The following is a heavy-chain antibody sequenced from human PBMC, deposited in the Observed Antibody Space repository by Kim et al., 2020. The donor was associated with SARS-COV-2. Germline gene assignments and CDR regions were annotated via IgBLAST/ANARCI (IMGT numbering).Heavy chain of an antibody. CDR2: ISYDGSNK. D-gene: IGHD4-17*01. Sequence: GGSLRLSCAASGFTFSSYGMHWVRQAPGKGLEWVAVISYDGSNKYYADSVKGRFTISRDNSKNTLYLQMNSLRAEDTAVYYCAKDYDDYVSYGIDVWVQG. CDR1: GFTFSSYG. V-gene: IGHV3-30*18. CDR3: AKDYDDYVSYGIDV. J-gene: IGHJ6*02.